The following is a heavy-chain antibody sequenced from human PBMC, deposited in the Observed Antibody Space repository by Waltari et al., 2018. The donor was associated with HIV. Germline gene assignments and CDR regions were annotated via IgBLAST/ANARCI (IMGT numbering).Heavy chain of an antibody. CDR3: ARVPFASSWSADSFDV. J-gene: IGHJ3*01. CDR2: IWYDGSKK. D-gene: IGHD6-13*01. CDR1: GFRVSAYG. Sequence: VQLEESGGGVVQPGRSRRLSCAASGFRVSAYGMHWVRQAPGKGLQWVAGIWYDGSKKEYSDSVKGRFTISKDNSKNTLFLQMNSLRVDDTAVYFCARVPFASSWSADSFDVWGPGTRITVSS. V-gene: IGHV3-33*01.